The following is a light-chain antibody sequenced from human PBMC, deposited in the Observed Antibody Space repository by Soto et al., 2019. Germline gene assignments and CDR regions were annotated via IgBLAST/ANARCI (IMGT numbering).Light chain of an antibody. V-gene: IGKV3-20*01. Sequence: ETMMTQSPDTLSVSLGERATLSCRASQSVSSNLAWYQQRPGQAPRLLIYDASSRATGIPDRFSGSGSGTDFTLTIGRLETEDVAVYYCKKYGSSAWTFGKGTNVDIQ. CDR3: KKYGSSAWT. CDR1: QSVSSN. CDR2: DAS. J-gene: IGKJ1*01.